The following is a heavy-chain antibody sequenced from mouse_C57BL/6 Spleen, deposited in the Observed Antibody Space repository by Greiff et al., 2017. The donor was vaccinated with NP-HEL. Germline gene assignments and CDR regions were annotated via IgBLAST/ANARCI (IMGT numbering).Heavy chain of an antibody. CDR1: GYTFTSYW. CDR2: INPSNGGT. D-gene: IGHD1-1*01. Sequence: QVQLQQPGTELVKPGPSVKLSCKASGYTFTSYWMHWVKQRPGQGLEWIGNINPSNGGTNYNEKFKSKATLTVDKSSSTAYMQLSSLTSEDSAVYYCARQYYGSSLYWYFDVWGTGTTVTVSS. V-gene: IGHV1-53*01. CDR3: ARQYYGSSLYWYFDV. J-gene: IGHJ1*03.